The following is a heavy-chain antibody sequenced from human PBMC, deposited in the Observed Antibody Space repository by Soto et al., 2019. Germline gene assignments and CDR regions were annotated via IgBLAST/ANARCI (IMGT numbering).Heavy chain of an antibody. V-gene: IGHV4-59*01. Sequence: PSETLSLTCTVSGGSISSYYWSWIRQPPGKGLEWIGYIYYSGSTNYNPSLKSRVTISVDTSKNQFSLKLSSVTAADTAVYYCARGGYSSSWPSHYYFDYWGQGTLVTVSS. J-gene: IGHJ4*02. D-gene: IGHD6-13*01. CDR3: ARGGYSSSWPSHYYFDY. CDR2: IYYSGST. CDR1: GGSISSYY.